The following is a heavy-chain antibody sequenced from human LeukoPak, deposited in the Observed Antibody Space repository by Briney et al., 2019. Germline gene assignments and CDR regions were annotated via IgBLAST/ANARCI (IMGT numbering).Heavy chain of an antibody. V-gene: IGHV6-1*01. J-gene: IGHJ4*02. CDR2: TYYRSQWYN. Sequence: SQTLSVTCAISGDSDPSKNGAWNWIPQSPSRDLEWLGRTYYRSQWYNEYAVSMEGRININPDPSKNQFSLQLNSVTPEDTAVYYCARELGNTGWYTLDYWGQGTLVTVSS. D-gene: IGHD6-19*01. CDR1: GDSDPSKNGA. CDR3: ARELGNTGWYTLDY.